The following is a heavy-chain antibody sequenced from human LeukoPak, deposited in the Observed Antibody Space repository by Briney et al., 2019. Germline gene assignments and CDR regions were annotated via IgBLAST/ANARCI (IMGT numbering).Heavy chain of an antibody. Sequence: ASVKVSCKASGYTFTSYGISRVRQAPGQGLEWMGWISAYNGNTNYAQKLQGRVTMTTDTSTSTAYMELRSLRSDDTAVYYCARVAGYCSSTSCYTGVYYYYYGMDVWGQGTTVTVSS. CDR2: ISAYNGNT. CDR3: ARVAGYCSSTSCYTGVYYYYYGMDV. V-gene: IGHV1-18*01. CDR1: GYTFTSYG. J-gene: IGHJ6*02. D-gene: IGHD2-2*02.